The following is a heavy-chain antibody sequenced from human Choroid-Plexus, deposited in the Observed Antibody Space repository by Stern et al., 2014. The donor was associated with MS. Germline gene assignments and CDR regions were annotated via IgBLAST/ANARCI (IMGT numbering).Heavy chain of an antibody. V-gene: IGHV3-30*18. CDR3: AKDRQYLTYFFDH. D-gene: IGHD2/OR15-2a*01. J-gene: IGHJ5*02. CDR1: GFTFGSCA. Sequence: DQLVESGGGVVQPGRPLRLSCVASGFTFGSCAMHWVRQAPGKGLEWVAGVSYDGSNKYYADYVKGRFTISRDNSQNTLYRQMSSLRPEDTAVYYCAKDRQYLTYFFDHWGQGSLVTVSS. CDR2: VSYDGSNK.